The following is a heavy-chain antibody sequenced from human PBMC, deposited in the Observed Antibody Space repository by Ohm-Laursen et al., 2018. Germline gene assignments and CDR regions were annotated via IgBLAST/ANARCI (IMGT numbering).Heavy chain of an antibody. CDR2: ISSSSSYI. V-gene: IGHV3-21*01. CDR3: ARDPIDNNGYNPDY. Sequence: SLRLSCTASGFTFSSYSMNWVRQAPGKGLEWVSSISSSSSYIYYADSVKGRFTISRDNPKNTLYLQMNSLRAEDTAIYYCARDPIDNNGYNPDYWGQGTLVTVSS. J-gene: IGHJ4*02. D-gene: IGHD1-14*01. CDR1: GFTFSSYS.